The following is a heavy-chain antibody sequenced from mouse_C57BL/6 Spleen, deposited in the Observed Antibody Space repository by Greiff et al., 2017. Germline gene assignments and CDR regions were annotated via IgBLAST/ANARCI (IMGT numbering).Heavy chain of an antibody. D-gene: IGHD2-2*01. J-gene: IGHJ4*01. Sequence: EVQLQQSGAELVRPGASVKLSCTASGFNIKDDYMHWVKQRPEQGLEWIGWIDPENGDTEYASKFQGKATITADTSSITAYLQLSSLTSEDTAVYYCTARGGYDDYAMDYWGQGTSVTVSS. CDR2: IDPENGDT. V-gene: IGHV14-4*01. CDR1: GFNIKDDY. CDR3: TARGGYDDYAMDY.